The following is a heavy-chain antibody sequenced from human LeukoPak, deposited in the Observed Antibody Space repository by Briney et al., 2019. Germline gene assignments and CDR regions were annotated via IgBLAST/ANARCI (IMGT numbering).Heavy chain of an antibody. J-gene: IGHJ4*02. CDR3: ARGYSPTLRTTGNDY. CDR1: GYTFNSHD. CDR2: MNPYSGNT. D-gene: IGHD1-1*01. V-gene: IGHV1-8*01. Sequence: ASVKVSCKASGYTFNSHDINWVRQATGQGLEWMGWMNPYSGNTGYAQKFQGRVTMTRDTAINTAYLEFYSLRSEDTAVYYCARGYSPTLRTTGNDYWGQGTLVTVSS.